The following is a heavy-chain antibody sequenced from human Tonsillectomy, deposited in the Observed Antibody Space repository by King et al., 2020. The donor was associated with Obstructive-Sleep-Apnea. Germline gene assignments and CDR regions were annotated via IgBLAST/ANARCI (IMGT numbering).Heavy chain of an antibody. D-gene: IGHD2-15*01. J-gene: IGHJ3*02. CDR1: GFTFDDYA. Sequence: QLVQSGGGLVQPGRSLRLSCAASGFTFDDYAMHWVRQAPGKGLELVSGISWNSGSIGCADSVKGRFTISVDNAKNSLYLQINSLRAEDTALYYCAKDVVVAASYAFDIWGQGTMVTVSS. CDR3: AKDVVVAASYAFDI. CDR2: ISWNSGSI. V-gene: IGHV3-9*01.